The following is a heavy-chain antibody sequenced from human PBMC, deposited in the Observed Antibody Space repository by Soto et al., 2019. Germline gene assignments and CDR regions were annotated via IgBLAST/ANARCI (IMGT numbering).Heavy chain of an antibody. CDR2: ISGSGGST. J-gene: IGHJ6*02. CDR1: GFTFSSYA. V-gene: IGHV3-23*01. D-gene: IGHD3-22*01. CDR3: AKDFTAYYYDSSCFGMDV. Sequence: GGSLRLSCAASGFTFSSYAMSWVRQAPGKGLEWVSAISGSGGSTYYADSVKGRFTISRDNSKNTLYLQMNSLRAEDTPVYYCAKDFTAYYYDSSCFGMDVWGQGTTVTVSS.